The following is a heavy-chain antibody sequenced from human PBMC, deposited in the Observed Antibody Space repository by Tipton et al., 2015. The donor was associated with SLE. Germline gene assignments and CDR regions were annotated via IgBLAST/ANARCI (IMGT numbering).Heavy chain of an antibody. CDR2: IYYSGST. V-gene: IGHV4-59*01. CDR1: GGSISSYY. D-gene: IGHD3-22*01. J-gene: IGHJ3*02. Sequence: TLSLTCTVSGGSISSYYWSWIRQPPGKGLEWVGYIYYSGSTNYNPSLKSRVTISVDTSKNQFSLKLSSVTAADTAVYYCARVYYYDSSGYFDAFDIWGQGTMVTVSS. CDR3: ARVYYYDSSGYFDAFDI.